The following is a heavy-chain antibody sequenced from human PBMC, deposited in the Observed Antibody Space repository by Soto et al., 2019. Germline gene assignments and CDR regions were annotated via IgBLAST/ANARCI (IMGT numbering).Heavy chain of an antibody. V-gene: IGHV3-30-3*01. D-gene: IGHD3-22*01. Sequence: GGSLRLSCAASGFTFSSYAMHWVRQAPGKGLEWVAVISYDGSNKYYADSVKGRFTISRDNSKNTLYLQMNSLRAEDTAVYYCARDKRVGSPLWDSSGLHDDPTHYYYYGMDVWGQGTTVTVSS. CDR1: GFTFSSYA. CDR2: ISYDGSNK. J-gene: IGHJ6*02. CDR3: ARDKRVGSPLWDSSGLHDDPTHYYYYGMDV.